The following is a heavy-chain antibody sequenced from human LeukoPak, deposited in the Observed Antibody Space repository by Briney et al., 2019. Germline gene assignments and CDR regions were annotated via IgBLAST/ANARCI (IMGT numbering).Heavy chain of an antibody. Sequence: SETLSLTCTVSGGSISSSSYYWGWIRQPPGKGLEWIGSIYYSGSTYYNPSLKSRVTISVDTSKNQFSLKLSSVTAADTAVYYCARHGYYGSGNFYTKRRYFDYWGQGTLVTVSS. D-gene: IGHD3-10*01. CDR1: GGSISSSSYY. CDR3: ARHGYYGSGNFYTKRRYFDY. J-gene: IGHJ4*02. CDR2: IYYSGST. V-gene: IGHV4-39*01.